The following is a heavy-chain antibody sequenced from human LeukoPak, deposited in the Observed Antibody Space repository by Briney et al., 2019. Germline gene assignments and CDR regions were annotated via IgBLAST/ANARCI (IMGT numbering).Heavy chain of an antibody. CDR3: VWLGYYYYYMDV. CDR1: GGSISSSSYY. CDR2: IYYSGST. Sequence: SETLSLTCTVSGGSISSSSYYWGWIRQPPGKGLEWIGSIYYSGSTYYNPSLESRVTISVDTSKNQFSLKLSSVTAADTAVYYCVWLGYYYYYMDVWSKGTTVTVSS. V-gene: IGHV4-39*01. D-gene: IGHD5-12*01. J-gene: IGHJ6*03.